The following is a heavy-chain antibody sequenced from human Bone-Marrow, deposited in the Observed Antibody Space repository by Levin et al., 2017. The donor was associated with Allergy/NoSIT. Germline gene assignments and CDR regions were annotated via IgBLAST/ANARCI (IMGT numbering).Heavy chain of an antibody. CDR2: IYPSDSDS. D-gene: IGHD4-23*01. CDR1: GYRFTSYW. J-gene: IGHJ6*03. Sequence: GESLKISCKGSGYRFTSYWIGWVRQMPGKGLEWMGIIYPSDSDSRYSPSFQGQVTISAYKSTSTAYLQWSSLKASDTAIYYCARRGKDSYYYYMDVWGKGTTVIVSS. V-gene: IGHV5-51*01. CDR3: ARRGKDSYYYYMDV.